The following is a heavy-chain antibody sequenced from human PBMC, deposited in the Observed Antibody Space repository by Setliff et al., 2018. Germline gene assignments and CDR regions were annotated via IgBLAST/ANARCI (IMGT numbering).Heavy chain of an antibody. CDR1: GFTFSSYG. CDR2: IWYDGSNK. J-gene: IGHJ6*03. D-gene: IGHD2-15*01. Sequence: LRLSCAASGFTFSSYGMHWVRQAPGKGLEWVAVIWYDGSNKYYADSVKGRFTISRDNSKNMLYLQMNSLRAEDTAVYYCAKEAANYYYYMDVWGKGTTVTVSS. CDR3: AKEAANYYYYMDV. V-gene: IGHV3-33*06.